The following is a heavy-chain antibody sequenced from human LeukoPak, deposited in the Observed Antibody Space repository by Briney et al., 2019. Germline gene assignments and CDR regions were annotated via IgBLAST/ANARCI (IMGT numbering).Heavy chain of an antibody. Sequence: GGSLRLSCAASGLTVSSNYMSWVRQAPGKGLEWVSVIYSGGSTYYADSVKGRFTISRDNSKNTLYLQMNSLRAEDTAVYYCARSLRFGDVPDYFDYWGQGTLVTVSS. J-gene: IGHJ4*02. D-gene: IGHD3-10*01. CDR3: ARSLRFGDVPDYFDY. CDR2: IYSGGST. CDR1: GLTVSSNY. V-gene: IGHV3-53*01.